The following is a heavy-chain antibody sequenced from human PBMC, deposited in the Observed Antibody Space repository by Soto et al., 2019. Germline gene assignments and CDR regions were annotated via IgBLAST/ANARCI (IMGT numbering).Heavy chain of an antibody. J-gene: IGHJ6*02. CDR3: AVRITMIGRRYGMDV. D-gene: IGHD3-22*01. CDR2: ITSHGHIT. Sequence: GGSLRLSCSASGFTFSNYDMVWVRQAPGKGLEYISAITSHGHITYYADSVKGRFTISRDNSKNTLYLQMNSLRAEDTAVYYCAVRITMIGRRYGMDVWGQGTTVTVSS. CDR1: GFTFSNYD. V-gene: IGHV3-64*04.